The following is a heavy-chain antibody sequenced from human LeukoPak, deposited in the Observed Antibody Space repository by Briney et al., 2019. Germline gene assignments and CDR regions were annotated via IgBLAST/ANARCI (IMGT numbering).Heavy chain of an antibody. CDR3: AGRSGSFDY. CDR2: IKQDGSKR. Sequence: ETLSLTCTVSGGSISSSSYYWGWIRQAPGKGLEWVANIKQDGSKRNYVGAVNGRFTISRDNARNSLYLQMNSLRVEDTAVYYCAGRSGSFDYWGQGTLVTVSS. D-gene: IGHD3-10*01. J-gene: IGHJ4*02. CDR1: GGSISSSSYY. V-gene: IGHV3-7*01.